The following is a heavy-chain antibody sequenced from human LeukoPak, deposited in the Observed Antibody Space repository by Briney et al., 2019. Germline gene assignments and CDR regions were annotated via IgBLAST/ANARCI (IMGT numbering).Heavy chain of an antibody. J-gene: IGHJ4*02. D-gene: IGHD6-19*01. CDR3: ARDSGIAVRLFDY. CDR1: GFTFSSYA. CDR2: ISCDGSNK. V-gene: IGHV3-30*04. Sequence: GGSLRLSCAASGFTFSSYAMHWVRQAPGKGLEWVAVISCDGSNKYYADSVKGRFTISRDNSKNTLYLQMNSLRAEDTAVYCCARDSGIAVRLFDYWGQGTLVTVSS.